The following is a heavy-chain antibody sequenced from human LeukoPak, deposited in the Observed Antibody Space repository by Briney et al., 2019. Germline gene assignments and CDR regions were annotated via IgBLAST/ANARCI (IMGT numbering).Heavy chain of an antibody. Sequence: PSETLSLTGTVSGGSISSYYWSWLRQPPGKGLEWFGYIYYSGSTNYNPSLKSRVTISVDTSKNQFSLKLSSGTAAATAVYYCARAQVGDSSWHFDYWGQGTLVTVSS. CDR3: ARAQVGDSSWHFDY. D-gene: IGHD6-13*01. CDR1: GGSISSYY. V-gene: IGHV4-59*01. CDR2: IYYSGST. J-gene: IGHJ4*02.